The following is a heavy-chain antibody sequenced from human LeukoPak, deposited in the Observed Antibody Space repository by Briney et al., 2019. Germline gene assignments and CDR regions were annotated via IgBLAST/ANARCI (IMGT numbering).Heavy chain of an antibody. CDR3: ARDRDYDILTGYRLPNWFDP. D-gene: IGHD3-9*01. CDR2: IYYSGST. V-gene: IGHV4-39*07. J-gene: IGHJ5*02. Sequence: PSETLSLTCTVSGGSISSSSYYWGWIRQPPGTGLEWIGSIYYSGSTYYNPSLKSRVTISVDTSKNQFSLKLSSVTAADTAVYYYARDRDYDILTGYRLPNWFDPWGQGTLVTVSS. CDR1: GGSISSSSYY.